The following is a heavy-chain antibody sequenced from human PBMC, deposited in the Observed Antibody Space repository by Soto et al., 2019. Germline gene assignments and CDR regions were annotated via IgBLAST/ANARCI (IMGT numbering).Heavy chain of an antibody. J-gene: IGHJ6*02. D-gene: IGHD4-4*01. CDR1: GFTVSSNY. Sequence: PGGSLRLSCAASGFTVSSNYMSWVRQAPGKGLEWVSVIYSGGSTYYADSVKGRFTISRDNSKSTLYLQMNSLRAEDTAVYYCARVDYSNYDYYYGMDVWGQGTTVTVSS. V-gene: IGHV3-53*01. CDR2: IYSGGST. CDR3: ARVDYSNYDYYYGMDV.